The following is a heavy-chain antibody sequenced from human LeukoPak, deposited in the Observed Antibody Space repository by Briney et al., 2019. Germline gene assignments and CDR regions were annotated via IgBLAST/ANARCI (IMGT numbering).Heavy chain of an antibody. CDR3: AKDPYYDSSGYYFGYFDY. J-gene: IGHJ4*02. V-gene: IGHV3-48*03. Sequence: GGSLRLSCAASGFTFSSYEMNWVRQAPGKGLEWVSYISSSGSTIYYADSVKGRFTISRDNAKNSLYLQMNSLRAEDTAVYYCAKDPYYDSSGYYFGYFDYWGQGTLVTVSS. CDR2: ISSSGSTI. D-gene: IGHD3-22*01. CDR1: GFTFSSYE.